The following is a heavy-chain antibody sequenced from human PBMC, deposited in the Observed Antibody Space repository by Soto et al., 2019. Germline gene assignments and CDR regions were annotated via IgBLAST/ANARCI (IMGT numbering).Heavy chain of an antibody. CDR3: ARSLEGTTVTNWFDP. CDR1: ADTFNSYS. V-gene: IGHV1-69*01. CDR2: ITPAFGTA. D-gene: IGHD4-17*01. J-gene: IGHJ5*02. Sequence: QAQLVQSGAEVKKPGSSVKVSCKASADTFNSYSLSWLRQAPGQRLEWMGGITPAFGTADYAQSFEDRLTITADDSTSTVYMELSSLRSDDTAVYYCARSLEGTTVTNWFDPWGQGALVTVSS.